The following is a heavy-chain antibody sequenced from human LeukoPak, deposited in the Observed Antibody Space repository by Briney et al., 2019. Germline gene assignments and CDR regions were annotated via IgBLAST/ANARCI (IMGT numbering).Heavy chain of an antibody. J-gene: IGHJ4*02. CDR3: AKRGVVIRVILVGFHKEAYCFDS. D-gene: IGHD3-22*01. V-gene: IGHV3-23*01. CDR2: ISDSGGGT. CDR1: GITLSNYG. Sequence: GGSLRLSCAVSGITLSNYGMSWVRQAPGKGLEWVAGISDSGGGTNYADSVKGRFTTSRDNPKNTLYLQMNSLRAEDTAVYFCAKRGVVIRVILVGFHKEAYCFDSWGQGALVTVSS.